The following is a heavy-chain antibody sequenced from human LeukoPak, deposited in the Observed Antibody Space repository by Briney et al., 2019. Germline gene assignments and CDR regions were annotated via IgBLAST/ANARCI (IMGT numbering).Heavy chain of an antibody. CDR1: GGSISSYY. CDR2: IYYSGST. CDR3: ARVADTAMVFDY. V-gene: IGHV4-59*01. Sequence: SETLSLTCTVSGGSISSYYWSWIRQPPGKGLEWIGYIYYSGSTNYNPSLKSRVTISVDTSKNHFSLKLSSVTAADTAVYYWARVADTAMVFDYWGQGTLVTVSS. J-gene: IGHJ4*02. D-gene: IGHD5-18*01.